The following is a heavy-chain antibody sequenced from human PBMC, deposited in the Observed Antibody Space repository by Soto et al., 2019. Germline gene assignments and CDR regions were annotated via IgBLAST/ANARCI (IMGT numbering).Heavy chain of an antibody. Sequence: EVQLVESGGGLVQPGGSLRLSCAASGFTFSSYWMSWVRQAPGKGLEWVANIKQDGSEKYYVDSVKGRFTISRDNATNSLYLQMNSLRAEDTAVYYCARAPYGDSWYFDLWGRGTLVTVSS. CDR1: GFTFSSYW. V-gene: IGHV3-7*03. CDR3: ARAPYGDSWYFDL. D-gene: IGHD4-17*01. CDR2: IKQDGSEK. J-gene: IGHJ2*01.